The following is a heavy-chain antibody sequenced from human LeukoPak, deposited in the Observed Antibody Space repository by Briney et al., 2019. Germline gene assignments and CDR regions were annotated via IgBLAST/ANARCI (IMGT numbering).Heavy chain of an antibody. J-gene: IGHJ4*01. CDR1: GFTFTDYW. Sequence: GGSLRLSCEVSGFTFTDYWMNWVRQAPGKGPEWVAGIRQDGSEKTYVDSVKGRFTISRDNTKNSLSLQLNGLRAEDTAVYYCARDGTAAGLYFDLWGQGTLVTVSS. CDR2: IRQDGSEK. D-gene: IGHD6-13*01. CDR3: ARDGTAAGLYFDL. V-gene: IGHV3-7*01.